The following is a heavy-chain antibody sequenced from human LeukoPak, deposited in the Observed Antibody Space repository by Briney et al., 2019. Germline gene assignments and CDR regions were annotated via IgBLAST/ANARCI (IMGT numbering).Heavy chain of an antibody. Sequence: PGRSLRLSCAASGFTFSSYGMHWVRQAPGKGLEWVAVISYDGSNKYYADSVKGRFTISRDNSKNTLYLQMNSLRAEDTAVYYCAKGLYYYDSSGYYWGWVLQDYYYYYGMDVWGQGTTVTVSS. CDR3: AKGLYYYDSSGYYWGWVLQDYYYYYGMDV. J-gene: IGHJ6*02. D-gene: IGHD3-22*01. V-gene: IGHV3-30*18. CDR1: GFTFSSYG. CDR2: ISYDGSNK.